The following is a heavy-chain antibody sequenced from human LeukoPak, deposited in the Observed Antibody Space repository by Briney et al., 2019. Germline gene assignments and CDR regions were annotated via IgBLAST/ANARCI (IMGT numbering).Heavy chain of an antibody. J-gene: IGHJ5*02. V-gene: IGHV4-59*01. CDR3: ARDSYSWFDP. CDR1: GGSISSYY. Sequence: PSETLSLTCTVSGGSISSYYWSWIRQPPGKGLEWIGYIYYSGNTNYNPSLKSRVTISVDTSKNQFSLKLRSVTAADTAVYYCARDSYSWFDPWGQGTLVTVSS. CDR2: IYYSGNT.